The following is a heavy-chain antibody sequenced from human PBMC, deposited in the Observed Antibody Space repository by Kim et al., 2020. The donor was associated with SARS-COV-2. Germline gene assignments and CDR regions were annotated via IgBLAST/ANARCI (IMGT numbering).Heavy chain of an antibody. CDR1: GFTFSSYW. V-gene: IGHV3-7*01. CDR2: IKQDGSEK. J-gene: IGHJ6*02. CDR3: AREDIVVVPAATPGRDTYYYYGMDV. D-gene: IGHD2-2*01. Sequence: GGSLRLSCAASGFTFSSYWMSWVRQAPGKGLEWVANIKQDGSEKYYVDSVKGRFTISRDNAKNSLYLQMNSLRAEDTAVYYCAREDIVVVPAATPGRDTYYYYGMDVWGQGTTVTVSS.